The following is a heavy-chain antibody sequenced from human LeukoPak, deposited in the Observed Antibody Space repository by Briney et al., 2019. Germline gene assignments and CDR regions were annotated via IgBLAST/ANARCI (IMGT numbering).Heavy chain of an antibody. V-gene: IGHV1-69*06. J-gene: IGHJ3*02. Sequence: ASVKVSCKASGGTFSSYAISWVRQAPGQGPEWMGGIIPIFGTANYAQKFQGRVTITADKSTSTAYMELSSLRSEDTAVYYCARGGYCSGGSCYPGAFDIWGQGTMVTVSS. CDR1: GGTFSSYA. CDR3: ARGGYCSGGSCYPGAFDI. D-gene: IGHD2-15*01. CDR2: IIPIFGTA.